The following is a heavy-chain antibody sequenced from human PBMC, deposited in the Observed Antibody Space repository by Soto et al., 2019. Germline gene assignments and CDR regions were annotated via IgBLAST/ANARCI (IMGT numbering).Heavy chain of an antibody. Sequence: SETLSLTCAVYGGSFSGYYWSWIRQPPGKGLEWIGEINHSGSTNYNPSLKSRVTISVDTSKNLFSLKLSSVTAADTAVYYCATTERSDYDILTGYSKAGDAFDIWGQGTMVTVSS. D-gene: IGHD3-9*01. V-gene: IGHV4-34*01. J-gene: IGHJ3*02. CDR1: GGSFSGYY. CDR2: INHSGST. CDR3: ATTERSDYDILTGYSKAGDAFDI.